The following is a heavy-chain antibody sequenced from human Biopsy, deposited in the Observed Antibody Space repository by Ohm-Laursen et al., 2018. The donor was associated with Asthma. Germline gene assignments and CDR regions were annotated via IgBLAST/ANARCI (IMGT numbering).Heavy chain of an antibody. D-gene: IGHD2-2*01. Sequence: SSVKVSCKALGGTFNTYVIGWVRQAPGQGLEWMGGINSVFGTTTYPQKFQDRVTITADDSTSTVYMELSSLRSEDMAVYYCDRKAGSCISRTCYSLDFWGQGTLVNVSS. V-gene: IGHV1-69*01. J-gene: IGHJ4*02. CDR3: DRKAGSCISRTCYSLDF. CDR2: INSVFGTT. CDR1: GGTFNTYV.